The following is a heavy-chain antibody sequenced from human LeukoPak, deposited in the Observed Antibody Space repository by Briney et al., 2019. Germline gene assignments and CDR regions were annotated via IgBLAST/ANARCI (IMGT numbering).Heavy chain of an antibody. CDR2: IYYSGSI. CDR1: GGSITTYY. D-gene: IGHD4-23*01. V-gene: IGHV4-59*08. Sequence: SETLSLTCTFSGGSITTYYWSWIRQPPGKGLEWIGYIYYSGSINYNPSLKSRVTISIDTSKNHFSLKLTSVTAADTAVYYCARHSGNSGGALDIWGQGTMVTVSS. J-gene: IGHJ3*02. CDR3: ARHSGNSGGALDI.